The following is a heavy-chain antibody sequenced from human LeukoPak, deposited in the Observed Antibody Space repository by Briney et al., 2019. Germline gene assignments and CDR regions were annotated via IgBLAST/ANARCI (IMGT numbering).Heavy chain of an antibody. V-gene: IGHV1-69*05. D-gene: IGHD3-22*01. CDR1: GGTFSSYA. Sequence: ASVKVSCKASGGTFSSYAIGWVRQAPGQGLEWMGGIIPIFGTANYAQKFQGRVTITTDESTSTAYMELSSLRSEDTAVYYCAREGNWEIVVVTPGAFDIWGQGTMVTVSS. CDR2: IIPIFGTA. CDR3: AREGNWEIVVVTPGAFDI. J-gene: IGHJ3*02.